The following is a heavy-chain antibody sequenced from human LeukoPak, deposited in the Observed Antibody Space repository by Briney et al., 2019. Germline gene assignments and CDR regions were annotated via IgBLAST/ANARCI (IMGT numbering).Heavy chain of an antibody. V-gene: IGHV3-30*04. CDR1: GFTFSSYA. J-gene: IGHJ5*02. CDR2: ISYDGSNK. Sequence: PGRSLRLSCAASGFTFSSYAMHWVRQAPGKGLEWVAVISYDGSNKYYADSVKGRFTISRDNSKNTLYLQMNSLRAEDTAVYCCARDKSSSWYINWFDPWGQGTLVTVSS. D-gene: IGHD6-13*01. CDR3: ARDKSSSWYINWFDP.